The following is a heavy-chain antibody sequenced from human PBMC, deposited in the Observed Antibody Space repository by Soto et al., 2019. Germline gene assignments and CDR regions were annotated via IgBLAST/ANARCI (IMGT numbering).Heavy chain of an antibody. J-gene: IGHJ6*02. CDR2: MNPNSGNT. CDR1: GYTFTSYD. Sequence: QVQLVQSGAEVKKPGASVKVSCKASGYTFTSYDINWVRQATGQGLEWMGWMNPNSGNTGYAQKFQGRVTMTRNTSISTAYMELSSLRSEDTAVDYCARGRGSQLEGRKGRSYYYYGMDVWGQGTTVTVSS. V-gene: IGHV1-8*01. D-gene: IGHD1-1*01. CDR3: ARGRGSQLEGRKGRSYYYYGMDV.